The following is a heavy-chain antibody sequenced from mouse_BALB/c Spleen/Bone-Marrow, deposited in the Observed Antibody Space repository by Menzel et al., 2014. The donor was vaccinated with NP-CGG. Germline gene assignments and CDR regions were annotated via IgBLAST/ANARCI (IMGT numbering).Heavy chain of an antibody. J-gene: IGHJ2*01. CDR3: VRETRVVADFDY. CDR1: GYSITSGYG. D-gene: IGHD1-1*01. CDR2: IHFTGYT. V-gene: IGHV3-1*02. Sequence: DVQLQESGPDLVKPSQSLSLTCTVTGYSITSGYGWHWIRQFPGNKLDWMGYIHFTGYTDYNPSLKSRISITRDTSKNQFFLQLNSVTTEDTATYYCVRETRVVADFDYWGQGTTLTGSS.